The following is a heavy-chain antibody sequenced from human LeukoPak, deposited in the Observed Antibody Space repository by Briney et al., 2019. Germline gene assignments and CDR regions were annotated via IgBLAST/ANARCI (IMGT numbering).Heavy chain of an antibody. J-gene: IGHJ4*02. CDR3: ARGSQLLWFGELFKPLDY. CDR1: GFTFSSYA. Sequence: GGSLRLSCAASGFTFSSYAMSWVRQAPGKGLEWVSAISGSGGSTYYADSVKGRFTISRDNSKNTLYLQMNSLRAEDTAVYYCARGSQLLWFGELFKPLDYWGQGTLVTVSS. V-gene: IGHV3-23*01. CDR2: ISGSGGST. D-gene: IGHD3-10*01.